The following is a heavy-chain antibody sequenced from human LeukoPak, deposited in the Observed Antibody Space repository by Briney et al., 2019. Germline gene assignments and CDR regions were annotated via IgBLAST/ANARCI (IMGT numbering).Heavy chain of an antibody. CDR3: AKRTFEYSSSSGYYYYMDV. V-gene: IGHV3-23*01. D-gene: IGHD6-6*01. Sequence: GGSLRLSCAASGFTFSGYAMSWVRQAPGKGLEWVSAISGSGGSTYYADSVKGRFTISRDNSKNTLYLQMNSLRAEDTAVYYCAKRTFEYSSSSGYYYYMDVWGKGTTVTVSS. CDR2: ISGSGGST. J-gene: IGHJ6*03. CDR1: GFTFSGYA.